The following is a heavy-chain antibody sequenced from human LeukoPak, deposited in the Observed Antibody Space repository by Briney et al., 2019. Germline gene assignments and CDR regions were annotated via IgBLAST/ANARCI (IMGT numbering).Heavy chain of an antibody. CDR3: TRDHGIAVAGPPGTGPKEFDY. CDR1: GFTFGDYA. Sequence: SGGSLRLSCTASGFTFGDYAMSWVRQAPGKGLEWVGFIRSKAYGGTTEYAASVKGRFTISRDDSKSIAYLQMNSLKTEDTAVYYCTRDHGIAVAGPPGTGPKEFDYWGQGTLVTVSS. V-gene: IGHV3-49*04. J-gene: IGHJ4*02. D-gene: IGHD6-19*01. CDR2: IRSKAYGGTT.